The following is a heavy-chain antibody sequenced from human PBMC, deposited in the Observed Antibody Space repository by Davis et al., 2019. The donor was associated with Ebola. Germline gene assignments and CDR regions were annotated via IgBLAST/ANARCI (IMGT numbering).Heavy chain of an antibody. D-gene: IGHD3-9*01. CDR3: ARAPHTYYDILTGYGGYYFDY. Sequence: GESLKISCAASGFTFSSYGMHWVRQAPGKGLEWVAVIWYDGSNKYYADSVKGRFTISRDNSKNTLYLQMNSLRAEDTAVYYCARAPHTYYDILTGYGGYYFDYWGQGTLVTVSS. CDR1: GFTFSSYG. J-gene: IGHJ4*02. CDR2: IWYDGSNK. V-gene: IGHV3-33*01.